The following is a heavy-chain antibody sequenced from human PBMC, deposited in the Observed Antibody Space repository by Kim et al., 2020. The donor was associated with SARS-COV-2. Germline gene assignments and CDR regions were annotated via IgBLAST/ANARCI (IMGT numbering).Heavy chain of an antibody. CDR1: GYTFSSNG. D-gene: IGHD3-10*01. J-gene: IGHJ6*02. V-gene: IGHV1-18*04. Sequence: ASVKVSCKASGYTFSSNGISWVRQAPGQGLEWMGWISAYNGNTNYAQKFQGRVTMTTDTSTSTAYMELRSLRSDDTAVYYCAQLSALDHYGSDYGMDVWGQGTTVTVSS. CDR3: AQLSALDHYGSDYGMDV. CDR2: ISAYNGNT.